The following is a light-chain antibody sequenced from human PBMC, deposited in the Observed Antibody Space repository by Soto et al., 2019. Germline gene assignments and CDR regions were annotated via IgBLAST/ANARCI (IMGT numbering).Light chain of an antibody. CDR1: QSIRFW. CDR3: QQYNSFAPYS. J-gene: IGKJ2*03. V-gene: IGKV1-5*01. CDR2: DAS. Sequence: DIQMTQSPSTLSASVGDRVTITCRSSQSIRFWLAWYQQKPGKAPKLLIYDASTLYSGVPSRFSGSRSGTEFTLTISSLQPDDFASYYCQQYNSFAPYSFGQGTKVEI.